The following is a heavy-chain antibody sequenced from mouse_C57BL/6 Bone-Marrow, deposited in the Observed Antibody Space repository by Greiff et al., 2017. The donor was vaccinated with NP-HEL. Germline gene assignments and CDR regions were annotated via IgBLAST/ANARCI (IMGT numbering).Heavy chain of an antibody. J-gene: IGHJ4*01. Sequence: EVQLQQSGGDLVKPGGSLKLSCAASGFTFSSYGMSWVRQTPDKRLEWVATISSGGSYTYYPDSVKGRFTISRDNAKNTLYLQMSSLKSEDTAMYYCARRPYYGAMDYWGQGTSVTVSS. CDR1: GFTFSSYG. CDR3: ARRPYYGAMDY. V-gene: IGHV5-6*01. D-gene: IGHD1-1*02. CDR2: ISSGGSYT.